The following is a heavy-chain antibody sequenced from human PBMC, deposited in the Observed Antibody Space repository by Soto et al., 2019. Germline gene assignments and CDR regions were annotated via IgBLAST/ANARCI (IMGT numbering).Heavy chain of an antibody. CDR2: ISAYNGNT. CDR1: GYSFTNYG. J-gene: IGHJ5*02. V-gene: IGHV1-18*01. CDR3: ATVGSLSGGPTDFDP. Sequence: QVQLVQSGAEVKKPGASVKVSCKASGYSFTNYGISWVRQAPGQGLEWMGWISAYNGNTNYAQKLQGRVTMTTDISTSTADMELRSLRSDDTAVYYCATVGSLSGGPTDFDPWGQGTLVTVSS. D-gene: IGHD2-15*01.